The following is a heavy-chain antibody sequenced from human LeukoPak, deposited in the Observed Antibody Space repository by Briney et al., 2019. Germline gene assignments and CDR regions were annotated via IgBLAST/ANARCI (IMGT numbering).Heavy chain of an antibody. J-gene: IGHJ6*02. D-gene: IGHD2-2*01. CDR1: GGPISSYY. CDR2: IYTSGST. V-gene: IGHV4-4*07. Sequence: SETLSLTCTVSGGPISSYYWSWIRQPAGKGLEWIGRIYTSGSTNYNPSLTSRVTMSVDTSKNQFSLKLSSVTAADTAVYYCARVKYALGGMDVWGQGTTVTVSS. CDR3: ARVKYALGGMDV.